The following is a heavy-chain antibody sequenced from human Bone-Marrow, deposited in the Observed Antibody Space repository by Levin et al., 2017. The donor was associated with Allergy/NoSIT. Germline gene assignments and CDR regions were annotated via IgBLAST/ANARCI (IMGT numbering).Heavy chain of an antibody. Sequence: PGGSLRLSCAVSGFTFSNYAMHWVRQAPGRGLEWVACISLDGNTQYYADSVKGRFTFARDNSNNTLHLQMNSLRVEDTAIYYCAKDTYTCSGGSCYFFDYWGQGALVTVSS. CDR2: ISLDGNTQ. CDR1: GFTFSNYA. CDR3: AKDTYTCSGGSCYFFDY. V-gene: IGHV3-30*18. J-gene: IGHJ4*02. D-gene: IGHD2-15*01.